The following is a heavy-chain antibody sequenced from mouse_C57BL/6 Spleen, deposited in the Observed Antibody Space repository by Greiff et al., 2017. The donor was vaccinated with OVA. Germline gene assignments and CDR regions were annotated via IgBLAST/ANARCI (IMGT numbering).Heavy chain of an antibody. CDR1: GYTFTDYY. CDR2: INPYNGGT. J-gene: IGHJ2*01. Sequence: SGPVLVKPGASVKMSCKASGYTFTDYYMNWVKQSHGKSLEWIGVINPYNGGTSYNQKFKGKATLTVDKSSSTAYMELNSLTSEDSAVYYCARSTVVARDYFDYWGQGTTLTVSS. V-gene: IGHV1-19*01. CDR3: ARSTVVARDYFDY. D-gene: IGHD1-1*01.